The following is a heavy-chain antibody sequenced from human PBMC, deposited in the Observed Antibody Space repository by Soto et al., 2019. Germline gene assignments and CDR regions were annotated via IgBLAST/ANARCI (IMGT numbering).Heavy chain of an antibody. CDR2: INWNGGST. V-gene: IGHV3-20*04. CDR3: ARVSAYCGGDCYPNPYFDY. Sequence: GGSLRLSWAASGFTFDDYGMSWVRQAPGKGLEWVSGINWNGGSTGYADSVKGRFTISRDNAKNSLYLQMNSLRAEDTALYYCARVSAYCGGDCYPNPYFDYWGQGTLVTVSS. D-gene: IGHD2-21*02. J-gene: IGHJ4*02. CDR1: GFTFDDYG.